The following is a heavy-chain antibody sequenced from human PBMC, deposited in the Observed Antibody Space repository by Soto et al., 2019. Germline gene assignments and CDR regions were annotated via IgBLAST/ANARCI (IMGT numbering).Heavy chain of an antibody. Sequence: ASVKVSCKASGYTFTNYGISWVRQAPGQGLEWMGWISTYNGHTTSAQKLQGRVTMTTDTSTSTAYMELRSLRSDDTAVYYCARDWGQQWLAYGMDVWGQGTTVTVS. CDR2: ISTYNGHT. J-gene: IGHJ6*02. CDR1: GYTFTNYG. CDR3: ARDWGQQWLAYGMDV. D-gene: IGHD6-19*01. V-gene: IGHV1-18*01.